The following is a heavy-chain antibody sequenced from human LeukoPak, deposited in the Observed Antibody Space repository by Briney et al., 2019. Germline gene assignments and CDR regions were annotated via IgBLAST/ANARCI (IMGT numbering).Heavy chain of an antibody. CDR1: GGSFSGYY. CDR2: INHSGST. CDR3: ARSPNAFDI. V-gene: IGHV4-34*01. J-gene: IGHJ3*02. Sequence: SETLSLTCAVYGGSFSGYYWSWIRQPPGKGLEWIGEINHSGSTNYNPSLKSRVTISVDTSKNQFSLKLSSVIAADTAVYYCARSPNAFDIWGQGTMVTVSS.